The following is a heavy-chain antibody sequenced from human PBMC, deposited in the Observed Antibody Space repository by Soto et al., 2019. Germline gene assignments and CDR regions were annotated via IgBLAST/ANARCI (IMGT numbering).Heavy chain of an antibody. Sequence: EVQLLESGGGLVQPGGSLRLSCAASGFTFSAYSMNWVRQAPGKGLEWLSYISGDRAYIYYADSVRGRFTISRDNAENSLYLEMDSLRDEDTAVYYFARQVYMVVTPIDFWGQGTLVTVSS. D-gene: IGHD2-21*02. V-gene: IGHV3-48*02. J-gene: IGHJ4*02. CDR2: ISGDRAYI. CDR1: GFTFSAYS. CDR3: ARQVYMVVTPIDF.